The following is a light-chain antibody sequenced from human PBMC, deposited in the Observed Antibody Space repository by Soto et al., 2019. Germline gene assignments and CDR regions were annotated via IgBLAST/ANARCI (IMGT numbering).Light chain of an antibody. CDR1: QPITKF. CDR2: GAS. Sequence: DIQMTQSPSSLSASVGDRVTITCRASQPITKFLNWFQHKPGEAPKRLIYGASILQDGVPSRFSGIGSGTDYTLTISGLQTEDFATYFCQQSYSVPLTFGGGTKVDIK. J-gene: IGKJ4*01. CDR3: QQSYSVPLT. V-gene: IGKV1-39*01.